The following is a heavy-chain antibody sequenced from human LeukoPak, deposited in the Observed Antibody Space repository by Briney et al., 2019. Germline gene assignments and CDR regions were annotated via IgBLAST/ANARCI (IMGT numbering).Heavy chain of an antibody. Sequence: PGGSLRLSCAASGFTFSSYSMNWVRQAPGKGLEWVSSISSSSSYIYYADSVKGRFTISRDNAKNSLYLQMNSLRAEDTAVYYCARVHYGDYVWGENYFDYWGQGTLVTVSS. CDR1: GFTFSSYS. CDR3: ARVHYGDYVWGENYFDY. J-gene: IGHJ4*02. V-gene: IGHV3-21*01. CDR2: ISSSSSYI. D-gene: IGHD4-17*01.